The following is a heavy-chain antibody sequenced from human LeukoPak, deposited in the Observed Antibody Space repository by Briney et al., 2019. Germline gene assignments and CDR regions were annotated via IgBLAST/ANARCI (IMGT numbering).Heavy chain of an antibody. CDR3: ARGNYYYDSSGYYYGFDY. D-gene: IGHD3-22*01. Sequence: ASVKVSCKASGYTFSGNYMHWVRQAPGQGLEWMGWINPNSGGTNYAQKFQGRVTMTRDTSISTAYMELSRLRSDDTAVYYCARGNYYYDSSGYYYGFDYWGQGTLVTVSS. J-gene: IGHJ4*02. CDR1: GYTFSGNY. V-gene: IGHV1-2*02. CDR2: INPNSGGT.